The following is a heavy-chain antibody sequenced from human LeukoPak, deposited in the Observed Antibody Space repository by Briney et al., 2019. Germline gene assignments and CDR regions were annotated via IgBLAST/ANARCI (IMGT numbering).Heavy chain of an antibody. D-gene: IGHD3-3*01. V-gene: IGHV4-59*08. CDR3: ASSDFWSGYDDY. CDR1: GGSISSYY. Sequence: SETLSLTCTVSGGSISSYYWSWIRQPPGKGLEWIGYIYYSGSTNYNPSLKSRVTISVDTSKNQFSLKLSSVTAADTAVYYCASSDFWSGYDDYWGQGTLVTVSS. CDR2: IYYSGST. J-gene: IGHJ4*02.